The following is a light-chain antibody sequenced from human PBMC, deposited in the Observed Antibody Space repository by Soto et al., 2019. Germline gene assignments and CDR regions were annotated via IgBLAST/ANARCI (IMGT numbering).Light chain of an antibody. CDR2: GAS. V-gene: IGKV3-15*01. J-gene: IGKJ1*01. CDR3: QQYNNWPQT. CDR1: QSVSSN. Sequence: EIVMTQSPATLSVSPGERATLSRRASQSVSSNLAWYQQKPGQAPRLLIYGASTRATGIPARFSGSGSGTEFTLTISSLQSEDFAEYHCQQYNNWPQTFGQGTKVDIK.